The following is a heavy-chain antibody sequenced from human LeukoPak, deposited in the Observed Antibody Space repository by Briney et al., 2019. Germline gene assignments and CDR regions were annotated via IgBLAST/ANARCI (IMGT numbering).Heavy chain of an antibody. CDR2: IWYDGSNK. CDR3: ARRHGSGRNDY. V-gene: IGHV3-33*01. Sequence: PGGSLRLSCAASGFTFSSYCMHWVRQAPGKGLEWVALIWYDGSNKYYADSVKGRFTISRDNSKNTLYLQMNSLRAEDTAVYYCARRHGSGRNDYWGQGTLVTVSS. D-gene: IGHD1-26*01. CDR1: GFTFSSYC. J-gene: IGHJ4*02.